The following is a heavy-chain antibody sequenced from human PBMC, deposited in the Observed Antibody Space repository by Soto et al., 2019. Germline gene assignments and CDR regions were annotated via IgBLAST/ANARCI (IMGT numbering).Heavy chain of an antibody. CDR3: ARARADMVRGVIGYYYCGMDV. D-gene: IGHD3-10*01. V-gene: IGHV3-7*03. CDR2: IKQDGSEK. Sequence: EVPLVESGGGLVQPGGSLRLSCAASGFTFSSYWMSWVRQAPGTGLEWVANIKQDGSEKYYVDSVKGRFTISRDNAKNALYPQMKSLRAEHAAVYYCARARADMVRGVIGYYYCGMDVWGQGTTVTVSS. J-gene: IGHJ6*02. CDR1: GFTFSSYW.